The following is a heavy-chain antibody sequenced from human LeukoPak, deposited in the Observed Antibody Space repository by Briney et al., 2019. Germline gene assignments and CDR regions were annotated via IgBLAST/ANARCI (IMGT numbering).Heavy chain of an antibody. D-gene: IGHD5-18*01. Sequence: PSQTLSLTRTVSGGSISSGSYYWSWIRQPAGKGLEWIGRIYTSGSTNYNPSLKSRVTISVDTSKNQFSLKLSSVTAADTAVYYCARVKDTAMGVWGQGTLVTVSS. J-gene: IGHJ4*02. CDR2: IYTSGST. CDR3: ARVKDTAMGV. CDR1: GGSISSGSYY. V-gene: IGHV4-61*02.